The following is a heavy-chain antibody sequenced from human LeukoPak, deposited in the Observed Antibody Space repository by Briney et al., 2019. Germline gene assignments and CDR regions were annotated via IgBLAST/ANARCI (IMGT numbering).Heavy chain of an antibody. CDR3: ARTIAAAGGYFDY. V-gene: IGHV4-59*08. CDR2: IYYSGST. J-gene: IGHJ4*02. D-gene: IGHD6-13*01. Sequence: SETLSLTCTVSGGSISSYYWSWIRQPPGKGLEWLGYIYYSGSTNYNPSLKSRVTISVDTSKNQFSLKLSSVTAADTAVYYCARTIAAAGGYFDYWGQGTLVTVSS. CDR1: GGSISSYY.